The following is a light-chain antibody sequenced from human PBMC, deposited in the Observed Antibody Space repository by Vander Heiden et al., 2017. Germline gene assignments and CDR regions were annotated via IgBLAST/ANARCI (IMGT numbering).Light chain of an antibody. Sequence: QSALTQPASVSGSPGQSLTLPCTGTSSDVGGYNYVSWYQQHPGKAPKLMIFDVSNRPSGVSIRFSGSRSGNTASLTISGLQAEDEADYYCNSYTSSSTRVFGGGTKLTVL. V-gene: IGLV2-14*01. J-gene: IGLJ2*01. CDR2: DVS. CDR1: SSDVGGYNY. CDR3: NSYTSSSTRV.